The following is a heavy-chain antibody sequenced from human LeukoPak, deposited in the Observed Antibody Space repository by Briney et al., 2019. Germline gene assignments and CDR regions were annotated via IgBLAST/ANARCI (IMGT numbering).Heavy chain of an antibody. Sequence: GGSLRLSCAASGFTFSVYSMTWVRQAPGKGLEWVANIKQDGSEKYYVDSVRGRFTISRDNAKNSLYLQMNSLRAEDTAVYYCAELGITMIGGVWGKGTTVTISS. J-gene: IGHJ6*04. CDR1: GFTFSVYS. CDR3: AELGITMIGGV. V-gene: IGHV3-7*01. D-gene: IGHD3-10*02. CDR2: IKQDGSEK.